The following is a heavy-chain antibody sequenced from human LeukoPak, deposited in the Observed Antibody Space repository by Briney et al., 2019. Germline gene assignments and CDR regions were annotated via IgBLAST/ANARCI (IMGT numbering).Heavy chain of an antibody. CDR2: IYHSGST. CDR3: ARDAYSSGHWDYFDY. Sequence: SETLSLTCAVSGGSISSGGYSWSWIRQPPGKGLEWIGYIYHSGSTYYNPSLKSRVTISVDRSKNQFSLKLNSVTAADTAVYYCARDAYSSGHWDYFDYWGQGTLVTVSS. V-gene: IGHV4-30-2*01. CDR1: GGSISSGGYS. J-gene: IGHJ4*02. D-gene: IGHD6-25*01.